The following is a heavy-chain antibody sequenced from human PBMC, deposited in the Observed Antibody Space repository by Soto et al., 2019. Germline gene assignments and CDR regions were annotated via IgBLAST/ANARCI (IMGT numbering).Heavy chain of an antibody. Sequence: VRQAPGKGLEWVSLIRGSGDFTEYAGSVKGRLTISRDNSKHTVSLQMNRLRVDDMAVYYCAFFFQAEDGIRDL. J-gene: IGHJ2*01. D-gene: IGHD2-21*01. CDR2: IRGSGDFT. CDR3: AFFFQAEDGIRDL. V-gene: IGHV3-23*01.